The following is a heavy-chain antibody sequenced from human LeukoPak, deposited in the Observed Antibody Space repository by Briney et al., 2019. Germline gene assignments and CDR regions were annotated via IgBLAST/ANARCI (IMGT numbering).Heavy chain of an antibody. CDR2: IIPIFGTA. Sequence: SVKVSCKASGGTFSSYAISWVRQAPGQGLEWMGGIIPIFGTANYAQKFQGRVTITTGESTSTAYMELSSLRSEDTAVYYCARVPHSGSYYDYWGRGTLVTVST. CDR1: GGTFSSYA. J-gene: IGHJ4*02. CDR3: ARVPHSGSYYDY. D-gene: IGHD1-26*01. V-gene: IGHV1-69*05.